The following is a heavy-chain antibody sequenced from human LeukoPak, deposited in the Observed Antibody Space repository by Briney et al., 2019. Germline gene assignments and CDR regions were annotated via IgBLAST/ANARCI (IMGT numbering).Heavy chain of an antibody. CDR3: ARDSGVHYYYGMDV. Sequence: GASVKVSCKASGYTFTGYYMHWVRQAPGQGLEWMGWINPNSGGTNYAQKFQGWVTMTRDTSISTAYMELSRLRSDDTAVYYCARDSGVHYYYGMDVWGQGTTVTVSS. V-gene: IGHV1-2*04. CDR2: INPNSGGT. D-gene: IGHD2-15*01. J-gene: IGHJ6*02. CDR1: GYTFTGYY.